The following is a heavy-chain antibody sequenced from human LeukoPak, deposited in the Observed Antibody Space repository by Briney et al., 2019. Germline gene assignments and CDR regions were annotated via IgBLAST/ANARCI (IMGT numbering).Heavy chain of an antibody. V-gene: IGHV3-74*01. Sequence: GGSLRLSCAASGFTFSSFWMHWVRHAPGQGPVWVSGIKTDGSDTRYADSVKGRFTISRDNAKSTLYLQMNSLRAEDTAKYYCARDFKDVSPWGPGTLVTVSS. CDR1: GFTFSSFW. J-gene: IGHJ5*02. CDR2: IKTDGSDT. CDR3: ARDFKDVSP.